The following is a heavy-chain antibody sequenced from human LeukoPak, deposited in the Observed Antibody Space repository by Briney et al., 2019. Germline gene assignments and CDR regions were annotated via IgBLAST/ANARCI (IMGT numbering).Heavy chain of an antibody. CDR3: ARGNAHDAFDI. J-gene: IGHJ3*02. CDR2: INHSGST. V-gene: IGHV4-39*07. Sequence: SETLSLTCTVSGGSISSGGYYWSWIRQPPGKGLEWIGEINHSGSTNYNPSLKSRVTISVDTSKNQFSLKLSSVTAADTAVYYCARGNAHDAFDIWGQGTMVTVSS. D-gene: IGHD1-1*01. CDR1: GGSISSGGYY.